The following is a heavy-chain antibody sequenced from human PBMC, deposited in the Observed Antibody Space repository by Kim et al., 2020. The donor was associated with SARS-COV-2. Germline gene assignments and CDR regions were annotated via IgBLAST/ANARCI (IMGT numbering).Heavy chain of an antibody. V-gene: IGHV3-23*01. J-gene: IGHJ6*02. CDR2: ISGSGGST. Sequence: GGSLRLSCAASRFTFSTYAMNWVRQAPGKGLEWVSAISGSGGSTYYADSVKGRFTISRDKSKNTLYLQMNSLRAEDTAVYYCATSSWNYFYAMDVWGQGTTVTVSS. CDR1: RFTFSTYA. CDR3: ATSSWNYFYAMDV. D-gene: IGHD6-13*01.